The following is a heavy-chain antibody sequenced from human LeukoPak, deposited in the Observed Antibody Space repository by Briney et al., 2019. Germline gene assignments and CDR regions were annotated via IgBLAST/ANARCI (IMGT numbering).Heavy chain of an antibody. CDR1: GFTFSSYA. J-gene: IGHJ4*02. Sequence: GRSLRLSCAASGFTFSSYAMHWVRQAPGKGLEWVAVISYDGSNKYYADSVKGRFTISRDNSKNTLYLQMSSLRAEDTAVYYCASDWGYWGQGTLVTVSS. CDR3: ASDWGY. D-gene: IGHD3-16*01. V-gene: IGHV3-30*15. CDR2: ISYDGSNK.